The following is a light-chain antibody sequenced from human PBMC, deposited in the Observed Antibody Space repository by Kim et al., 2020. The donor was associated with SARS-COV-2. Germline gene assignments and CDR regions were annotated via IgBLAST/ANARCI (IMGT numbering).Light chain of an antibody. J-gene: IGKJ1*01. Sequence: ASLEDRVTITCRASQSIGTYLAWCQQKPGKAPTLLIYTTSSLETGVSSRFSGDGSETEFSLTINNLQAGDFATYYCLQYHTYPWTFGQGTKVDIK. CDR2: TTS. CDR1: QSIGTY. CDR3: LQYHTYPWT. V-gene: IGKV1-5*03.